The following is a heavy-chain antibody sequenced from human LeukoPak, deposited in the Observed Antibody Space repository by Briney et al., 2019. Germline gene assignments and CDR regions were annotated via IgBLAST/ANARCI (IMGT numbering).Heavy chain of an antibody. CDR2: IYSGGST. J-gene: IGHJ6*02. Sequence: PGGSLRLSCAASGFTVSSNYMNRVRQAPGKGLEWVSVIYSGGSTYYADSVKGRFTISRDNSKNTLYLQMNSLRAEDTAVYYCARDRGVWSGYLTYYYGMDVWGQGTTVTVSS. CDR1: GFTVSSNY. CDR3: ARDRGVWSGYLTYYYGMDV. D-gene: IGHD3-3*01. V-gene: IGHV3-66*01.